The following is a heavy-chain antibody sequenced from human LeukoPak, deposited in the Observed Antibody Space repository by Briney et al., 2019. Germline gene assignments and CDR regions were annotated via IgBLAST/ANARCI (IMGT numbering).Heavy chain of an antibody. V-gene: IGHV4-59*01. CDR2: IYYSGST. D-gene: IGHD1-26*01. CDR3: ASHIVGATTFGY. Sequence: QPSETLSLTCTVSGGSICSFYWSWIRQPPGKGLEWIGYIYYSGSTNYNPSLKSRVTISVDTSKNQFSLKLRSVTAADTAVYYCASHIVGATTFGYWGQGTLVTVSS. CDR1: GGSICSFY. J-gene: IGHJ4*02.